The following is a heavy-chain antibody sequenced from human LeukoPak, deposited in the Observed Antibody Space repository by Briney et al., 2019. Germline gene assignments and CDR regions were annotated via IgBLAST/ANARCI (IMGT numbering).Heavy chain of an antibody. CDR2: IYYSGST. J-gene: IGHJ4*02. CDR1: GGSISSSSYN. V-gene: IGHV4-39*01. D-gene: IGHD3-16*01. Sequence: SETLSLACTVSGGSISSSSYNWGWIRQPPGKGLEWIGSIYYSGSTYYNPSLKSRVTISVDTSKNQFSLKLSSVTAADTAVYYCARLPLRMTTFNLDYWGQGTLVTVSS. CDR3: ARLPLRMTTFNLDY.